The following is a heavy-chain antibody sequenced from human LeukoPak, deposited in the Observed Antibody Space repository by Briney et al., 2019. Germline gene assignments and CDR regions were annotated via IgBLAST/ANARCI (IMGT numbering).Heavy chain of an antibody. V-gene: IGHV3-33*01. J-gene: IGHJ4*02. D-gene: IGHD3-22*01. CDR3: ARDGDTTGYSFDY. Sequence: GGSLRLSCGASGFSFSSYGMHWVRQAPGKGLEWVAVIWYDENNKYYADSVKGRFTISRDNSKNKLYMQMNSLRAEDTAVYYCARDGDTTGYSFDYWGQGTLVTVSS. CDR1: GFSFSSYG. CDR2: IWYDENNK.